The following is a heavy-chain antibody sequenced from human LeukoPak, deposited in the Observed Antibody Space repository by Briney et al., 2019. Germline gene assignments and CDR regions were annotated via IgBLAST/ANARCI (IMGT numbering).Heavy chain of an antibody. V-gene: IGHV4-59*01. CDR3: ARGSGSYTYYYYYGMDV. CDR2: IYYSGST. CDR1: GGSISSYY. Sequence: SETLSLTCTVSGGSISSYYWSWIRQPPGKGLEWIGYIYYSGSTDYNPCLKSRVTSSVDTSKNQFSLNLSSVTAADTAVYYCARGSGSYTYYYYYGMDVWGQGTTVTVSS. D-gene: IGHD1-26*01. J-gene: IGHJ6*02.